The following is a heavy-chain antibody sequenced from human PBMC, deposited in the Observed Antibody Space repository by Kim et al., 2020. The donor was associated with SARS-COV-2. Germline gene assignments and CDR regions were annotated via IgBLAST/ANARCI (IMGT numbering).Heavy chain of an antibody. CDR2: ISYDGSNK. V-gene: IGHV3-30*04. CDR1: GVTFSSYA. Sequence: GGSLRLSCAASGVTFSSYAMHWVRQAPGKGLEWVAVISYDGSNKYYADSVKGRFTISRDNSKNTLYLQMNSLRAEDTAVYYCARGAAVELLPLIADCWGQGTLVTISS. J-gene: IGHJ4*02. CDR3: ARGAAVELLPLIADC. D-gene: IGHD3-10*01.